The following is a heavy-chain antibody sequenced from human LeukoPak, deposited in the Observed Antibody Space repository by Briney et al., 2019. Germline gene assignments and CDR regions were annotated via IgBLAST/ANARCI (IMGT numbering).Heavy chain of an antibody. D-gene: IGHD1-26*01. V-gene: IGHV3-21*01. CDR3: ASRSEGHSGISQGY. Sequence: PGGSLRLSCAASGFTFSSYSMNWVRQAPGKGLEWVSSISSSSSYIYYADSVKGRFTISRDNAKNSLYLQMNSLRAEDTAVYYCASRSEGHSGISQGYWGQGTLVTVSS. CDR2: ISSSSSYI. J-gene: IGHJ4*02. CDR1: GFTFSSYS.